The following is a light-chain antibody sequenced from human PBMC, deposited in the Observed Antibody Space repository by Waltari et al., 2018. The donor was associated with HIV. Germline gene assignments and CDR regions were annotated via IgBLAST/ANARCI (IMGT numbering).Light chain of an antibody. Sequence: SSDLTQPPSVSVSPGQTANITCSGDSLPKHYTYCYQQKPGTVPVLIISKDSYRPSGIPERFSGSSSGTTATLTISGVQAGDEADYYCQSTDKTGTLIVFGGGTKLTV. CDR2: KDS. J-gene: IGLJ2*01. CDR1: SLPKHY. V-gene: IGLV3-25*03. CDR3: QSTDKTGTLIV.